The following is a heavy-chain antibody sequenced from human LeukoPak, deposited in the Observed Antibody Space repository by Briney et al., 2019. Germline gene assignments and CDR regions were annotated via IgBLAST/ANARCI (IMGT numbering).Heavy chain of an antibody. J-gene: IGHJ4*02. CDR2: IKQDGSEK. D-gene: IGHD1-26*01. V-gene: IGHV3-7*01. Sequence: GGSLRLSCAASGFTFSNYWMHWVRQAPGKGLEWVANIKQDGSEKYYVESVKGRFTISRDNAKNSLYLQMDSLRAEDTAVYYCARIVGARGFDYWGQGTLVTVSS. CDR3: ARIVGARGFDY. CDR1: GFTFSNYW.